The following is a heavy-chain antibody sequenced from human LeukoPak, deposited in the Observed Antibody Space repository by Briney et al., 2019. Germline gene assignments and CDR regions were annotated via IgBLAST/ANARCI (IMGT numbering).Heavy chain of an antibody. CDR2: ISSSSSYI. V-gene: IGHV3-21*01. J-gene: IGHJ4*02. CDR3: ARTQALTYFDY. D-gene: IGHD6-6*01. CDR1: GFTFSSYS. Sequence: GRSLRLSCAASGFTFSSYSMNWVRQAPGKGLEWVSSISSSSSYIYYADSVKGRFTISRDNAKNSLYLQMNSLRAEDTAVYYCARTQALTYFDYWGQGTLVTVSS.